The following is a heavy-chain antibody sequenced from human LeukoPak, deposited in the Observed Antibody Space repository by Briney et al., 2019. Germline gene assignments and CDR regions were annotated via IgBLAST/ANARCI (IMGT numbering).Heavy chain of an antibody. CDR1: GGSISSYY. Sequence: PSETLSLTCTVSGGSISSYYWSWIRQPPGKGLEWIGYIYYSGSTNYNPSLKSRVTISVDTSKNQFSLKLSSVTAADTAVYYCARVEWELLLDFGYFDLWGRGTLVTVSS. V-gene: IGHV4-59*08. J-gene: IGHJ2*01. CDR3: ARVEWELLLDFGYFDL. D-gene: IGHD1-26*01. CDR2: IYYSGST.